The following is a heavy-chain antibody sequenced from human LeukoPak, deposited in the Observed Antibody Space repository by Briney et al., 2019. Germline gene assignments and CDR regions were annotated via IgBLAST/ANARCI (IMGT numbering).Heavy chain of an antibody. J-gene: IGHJ4*02. D-gene: IGHD2-15*01. CDR1: GYTFTGYY. CDR2: INPNNGGT. Sequence: ASVKVSCKASGYTFTGYYLHWVRQAPGQGLEWMGWINPNNGGTNYAQKFQGRVTMTRDTSISTAYMELSGLRSDDTAVYYCARDRGGYCSSDSCLSDFDFWGRGTLVTVSS. V-gene: IGHV1-2*02. CDR3: ARDRGGYCSSDSCLSDFDF.